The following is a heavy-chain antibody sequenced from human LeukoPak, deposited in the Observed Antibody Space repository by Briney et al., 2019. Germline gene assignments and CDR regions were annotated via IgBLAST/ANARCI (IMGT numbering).Heavy chain of an antibody. D-gene: IGHD5-18*01. Sequence: TLSLTCTVSGGSISSGSYYWSWIRQPAGKGLEWIGRIYTSGSTNYNPSLKSRVTISVDTSKNQFSLKLSSVTAADTAVYYCAREYSYGPGKGTIDYWGQGTLVTVSS. J-gene: IGHJ4*02. CDR3: AREYSYGPGKGTIDY. V-gene: IGHV4-61*02. CDR2: IYTSGST. CDR1: GGSISSGSYY.